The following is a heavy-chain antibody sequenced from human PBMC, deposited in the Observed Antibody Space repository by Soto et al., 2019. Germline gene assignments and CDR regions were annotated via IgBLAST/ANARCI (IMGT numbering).Heavy chain of an antibody. Sequence: SETLSLTCSVSGVSVTSYHWSWIRQFPGKGLEWIAYTSHTGSTNYNPSLKSRVTISVDTSKNQFSLKLSSVTAADTAVYFCARQRTMVVTQVYFDNWGQGTLVTVSS. D-gene: IGHD2-21*02. J-gene: IGHJ4*02. V-gene: IGHV4-59*08. CDR2: TSHTGST. CDR1: GVSVTSYH. CDR3: ARQRTMVVTQVYFDN.